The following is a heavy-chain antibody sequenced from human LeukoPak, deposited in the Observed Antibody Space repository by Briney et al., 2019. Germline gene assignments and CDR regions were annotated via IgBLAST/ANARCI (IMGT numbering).Heavy chain of an antibody. Sequence: SETLSLTCAVSGASINDFYWTWIRQPPGKGLEWIGYVYYGGSTNYNPSLKSRVSMSVDTSKNQFSLKLSSVTAADTAVYYCARGTPRGSGSYYKGTFDYWGQGTLVTVSS. D-gene: IGHD3-10*01. J-gene: IGHJ4*02. V-gene: IGHV4-59*01. CDR3: ARGTPRGSGSYYKGTFDY. CDR2: VYYGGST. CDR1: GASINDFY.